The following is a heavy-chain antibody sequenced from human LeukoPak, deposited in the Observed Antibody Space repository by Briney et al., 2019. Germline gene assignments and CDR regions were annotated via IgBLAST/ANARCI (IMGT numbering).Heavy chain of an antibody. CDR2: IYTSGST. CDR1: GGSISSGSYY. J-gene: IGHJ6*03. D-gene: IGHD1-26*01. Sequence: SETLSLTCTVSGGSISSGSYYWSWIRQPAGKGLEWIGRIYTSGSTNYNPSLKSRVTMSVDTSKNRFSLKLSSVTAADTAVYYCARDLLEYSGTDGHYYYYYMDVWGKGTTVTISS. CDR3: ARDLLEYSGTDGHYYYYYMDV. V-gene: IGHV4-61*02.